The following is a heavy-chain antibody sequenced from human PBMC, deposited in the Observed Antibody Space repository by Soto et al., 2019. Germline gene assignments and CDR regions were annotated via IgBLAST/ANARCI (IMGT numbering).Heavy chain of an antibody. CDR2: INQDGSQK. CDR3: ARGAALITMVRGVRFGMDV. J-gene: IGHJ6*02. D-gene: IGHD3-10*01. Sequence: EVQLVESGGGLVQPGGSLRLSCAASGFTLSNYWMSWVRQAPGKGLEWVANINQDGSQKFYLDSVEGRFTISRDNARNSLYLQMNSLRAEDTAVYYCARGAALITMVRGVRFGMDVWGQGTTVTVSS. V-gene: IGHV3-7*03. CDR1: GFTLSNYW.